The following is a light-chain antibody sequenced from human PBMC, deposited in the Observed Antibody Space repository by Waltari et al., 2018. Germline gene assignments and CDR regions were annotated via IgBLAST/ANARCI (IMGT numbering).Light chain of an antibody. CDR3: QQYGTSQVT. Sequence: EIVLTQSPGTLSLSPGERATLSCRASQSVTSNYLAWYQQKPGQAPRLLISGASSRATGIPDRFSGSGSGTDFTLTISRLEPEDFAVNYCQQYGTSQVTFGGGTKVEIK. V-gene: IGKV3-20*01. J-gene: IGKJ4*01. CDR2: GAS. CDR1: QSVTSNY.